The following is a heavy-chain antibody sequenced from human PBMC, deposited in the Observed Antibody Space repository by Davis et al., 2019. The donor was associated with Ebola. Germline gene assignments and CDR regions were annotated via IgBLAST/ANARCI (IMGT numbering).Heavy chain of an antibody. CDR1: GFTFTDYA. CDR2: VSWDGGNA. D-gene: IGHD5-18*01. J-gene: IGHJ4*02. CDR3: VKVADTDTVMAFFDY. Sequence: PGGSLRLSCAASGFTFTDYAMHWVRQAPGKGLEWVSLVSWDGGNAYYADSVKGRFTISRDNSKNSLYLQMNSLRVEDTALYYCVKVADTDTVMAFFDYWGQGTLVTVSS. V-gene: IGHV3-43D*03.